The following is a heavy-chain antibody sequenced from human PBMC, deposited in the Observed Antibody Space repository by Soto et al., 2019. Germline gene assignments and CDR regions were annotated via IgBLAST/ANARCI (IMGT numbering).Heavy chain of an antibody. CDR3: ARAGRAAAGHSTYNWFDP. CDR2: IIPLFNLS. J-gene: IGHJ5*02. D-gene: IGHD6-13*01. CDR1: GGTFSSYA. Sequence: SVKVSCKASGGTFSSYAVSWVRQAPGQGLEWMGGIIPLFNLSKYAQKFQGRVTITADESTSIAYMEMSSLRSEDTAVYYCARAGRAAAGHSTYNWFDPWGQGTLVTVSS. V-gene: IGHV1-69*13.